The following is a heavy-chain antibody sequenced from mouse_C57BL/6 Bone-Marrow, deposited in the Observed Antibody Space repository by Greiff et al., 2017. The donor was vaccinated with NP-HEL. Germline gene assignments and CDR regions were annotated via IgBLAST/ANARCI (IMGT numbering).Heavy chain of an antibody. CDR2: INPNYGAT. CDR1: GYSFPNYN. D-gene: IGHD3-2*02. CDR3: ASRQLRLRGNYDMDY. Sequence: EVQLQQSGPVLVKPGPSVKISCKASGYSFPNYNMNWVKQSTGKSLGWIGEINPNYGATTYNQKFKGKATLTVDKSASTAYMQLNSLTSEDSAVYYCASRQLRLRGNYDMDYWGQGTSVTVSS. V-gene: IGHV1-39*01. J-gene: IGHJ4*01.